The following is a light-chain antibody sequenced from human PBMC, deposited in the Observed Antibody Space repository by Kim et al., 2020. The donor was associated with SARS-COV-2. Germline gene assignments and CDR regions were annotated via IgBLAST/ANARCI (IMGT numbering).Light chain of an antibody. CDR1: NIGSKS. CDR2: YGS. J-gene: IGLJ3*02. CDR3: QVWDSSSDHPWV. Sequence: PGQTATITCGGNNIGSKSVHWYQQKPGQAPILVIYYGSDRPSGIPERFSGSNSGNTATLTITSVEAGDVADYYCQVWDSSSDHPWVFGGGTRLTVL. V-gene: IGLV3-21*04.